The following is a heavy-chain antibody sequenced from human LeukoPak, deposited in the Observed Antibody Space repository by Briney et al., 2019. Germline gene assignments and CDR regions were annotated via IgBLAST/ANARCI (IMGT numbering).Heavy chain of an antibody. Sequence: ASVKVSCKASGYTFTSYGISWVRQAPGQGLEWMGWISAYNGNTNYAQKLRGRVTMTTDTSTSTAYMELRSLRSDDTAVYYCARDPPYSSSWYNGNWFDPWGQGTLVTVSS. CDR2: ISAYNGNT. CDR1: GYTFTSYG. CDR3: ARDPPYSSSWYNGNWFDP. D-gene: IGHD6-13*01. V-gene: IGHV1-18*01. J-gene: IGHJ5*02.